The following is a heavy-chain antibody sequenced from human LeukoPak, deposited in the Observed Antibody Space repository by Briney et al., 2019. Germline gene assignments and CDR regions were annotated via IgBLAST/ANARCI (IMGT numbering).Heavy chain of an antibody. V-gene: IGHV3-23*01. CDR2: ISGSGGST. CDR3: AKSGPYCSSTSCNYFDY. J-gene: IGHJ4*02. D-gene: IGHD2-2*01. CDR1: GFTFSSYA. Sequence: PGGSLRLSCAASGFTFSSYAKSWVRQAPGKGLEWVSAISGSGGSTYYADSVKGRFTISRDNSKNALFLQMNSLRAEDTAVYYCAKSGPYCSSTSCNYFDYWGQGTLVTVSS.